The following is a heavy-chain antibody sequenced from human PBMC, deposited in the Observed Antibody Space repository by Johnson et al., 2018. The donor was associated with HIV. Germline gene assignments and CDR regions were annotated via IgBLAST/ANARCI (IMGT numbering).Heavy chain of an antibody. Sequence: VQLVESGGGLVQPGGSLRLSCAASGFTFSSYAMSWVRQAPGKGLEWVSAISGSGGSTYYADSVKGRFTISRDNAKNSLYLQMNSLSAGDTAVYYCATFGYTSGWIVTDDAFDVWGHGTLVTVSS. V-gene: IGHV3-23*04. CDR1: GFTFSSYA. D-gene: IGHD6-19*01. J-gene: IGHJ3*01. CDR3: ATFGYTSGWIVTDDAFDV. CDR2: ISGSGGST.